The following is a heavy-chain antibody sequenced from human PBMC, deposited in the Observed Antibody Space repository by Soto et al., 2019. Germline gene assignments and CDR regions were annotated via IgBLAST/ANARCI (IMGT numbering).Heavy chain of an antibody. CDR1: GFNFNNYA. Sequence: QVQVVASGGGVVRPGRSLRLSCAASGFNFNNYAMHWVRQAPGKGLEWVAVVSFDGTNTYYADSVKGRFTISRDSSNNTMSLQMNGLTSEDTAAYYCAKAGWGGDYYYGLDVWGQGTTVTVSS. D-gene: IGHD2-21*01. CDR2: VSFDGTNT. J-gene: IGHJ6*02. V-gene: IGHV3-30*18. CDR3: AKAGWGGDYYYGLDV.